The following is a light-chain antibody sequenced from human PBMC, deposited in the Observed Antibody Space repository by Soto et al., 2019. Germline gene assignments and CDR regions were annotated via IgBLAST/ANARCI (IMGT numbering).Light chain of an antibody. V-gene: IGLV2-8*01. CDR2: EVT. CDR3: SSYAGGYNEV. Sequence: QSVLTQPPSASGSPGQSVTIACTGTSSDDGGYNYVSWYQQHPGKAPKLMIYEVTKRPSGVPDRFSGSKSGNTASLTVSGVQAEDEADYSSSSYAGGYNEVFGPGTKLTVL. CDR1: SSDDGGYNY. J-gene: IGLJ1*01.